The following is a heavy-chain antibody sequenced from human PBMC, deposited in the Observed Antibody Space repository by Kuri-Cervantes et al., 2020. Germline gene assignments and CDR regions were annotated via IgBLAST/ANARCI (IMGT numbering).Heavy chain of an antibody. V-gene: IGHV3-11*04. D-gene: IGHD3-22*01. CDR1: GFTFSDYY. CDR2: ISSSSSTI. Sequence: GESLKISCAASGFTFSDYYMSWVRQAPGKGLEWVSYISSSSSTIYYADSVKGRFTISRDNAKNSLYLQMNSLRDEDTAAYYCARDLDRMYYYDSSGYYYSFDYRGQGTLVTVSS. CDR3: ARDLDRMYYYDSSGYYYSFDY. J-gene: IGHJ4*02.